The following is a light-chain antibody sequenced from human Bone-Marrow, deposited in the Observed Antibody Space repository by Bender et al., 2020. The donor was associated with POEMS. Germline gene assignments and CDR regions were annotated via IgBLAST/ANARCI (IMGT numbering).Light chain of an antibody. CDR3: QSFDTSLSGWV. V-gene: IGLV2-14*02. CDR1: SSDVGRYNL. J-gene: IGLJ3*02. Sequence: QSALTQPASVSGSPGQSVTISCTGTSSDVGRYNLVSWYQQHPGKAPKFMIFEVSNRPSGVSTRFSGSKSGTSVSLAITGLQAEDEADYYCQSFDTSLSGWVFGAGTKLTV. CDR2: EVS.